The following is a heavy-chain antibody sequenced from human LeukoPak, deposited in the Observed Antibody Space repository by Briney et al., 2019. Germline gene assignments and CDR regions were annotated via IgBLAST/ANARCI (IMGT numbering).Heavy chain of an antibody. Sequence: PGGSLRLSCAASGFTFSSYGMHWVRQAPGKGLEWVAVIWYDGSNKYYADSVKGRFTISRDNSKNTLYLQMNSLRAEDTAVYYCAKDGKSITIFGVVIPPGRSSRYYYGMDVWGQGTTVTVSS. CDR1: GFTFSSYG. CDR2: IWYDGSNK. V-gene: IGHV3-30*02. J-gene: IGHJ6*02. CDR3: AKDGKSITIFGVVIPPGRSSRYYYGMDV. D-gene: IGHD3-3*01.